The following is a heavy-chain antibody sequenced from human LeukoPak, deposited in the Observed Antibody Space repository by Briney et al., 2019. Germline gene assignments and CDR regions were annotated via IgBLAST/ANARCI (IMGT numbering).Heavy chain of an antibody. Sequence: GSLRLSCAASGFTFSSYGMHWVRQAPGKGLEWVAVISYDGSNKYYADSVKGRFTISRDNSKNTLYLQMNSLRAEDTAVYYCATDTAMVTRHDYYYYYYMDVWGKGTTVTVSS. J-gene: IGHJ6*03. V-gene: IGHV3-30*03. CDR2: ISYDGSNK. D-gene: IGHD5-18*01. CDR3: ATDTAMVTRHDYYYYYYMDV. CDR1: GFTFSSYG.